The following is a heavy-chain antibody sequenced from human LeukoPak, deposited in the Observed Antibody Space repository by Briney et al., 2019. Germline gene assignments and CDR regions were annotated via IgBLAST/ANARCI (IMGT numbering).Heavy chain of an antibody. CDR1: GYTFTGCY. CDR2: INPNSGGT. J-gene: IGHJ4*02. V-gene: IGHV1-2*06. CDR3: GRDMKGYSYGYGY. D-gene: IGHD5-18*01. Sequence: SVKVSCKASGYTFTGCYMHWVRQAPGQGLEWMGRINPNSGGTNYAQKFQGRVTMIRNTSISTAYMELSRLRSDATAVYYCGRDMKGYSYGYGYWGQGTLVTVSS.